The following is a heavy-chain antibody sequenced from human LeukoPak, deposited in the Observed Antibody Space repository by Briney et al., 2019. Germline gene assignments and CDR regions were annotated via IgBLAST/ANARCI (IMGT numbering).Heavy chain of an antibody. CDR2: MNPNSGNT. D-gene: IGHD1-14*01. J-gene: IGHJ5*02. CDR1: GYTFTSYD. Sequence: ASVKVSCKASGYTFTSYDINWVRQAPGQGLEWMGWMNPNSGNTGYAQKFQDRVTMTRDTSISTAYMELSRLRSDDTAVYYCTTADPRKTVRGVEGWFDPWGQGTLVTVSS. CDR3: TTADPRKTVRGVEGWFDP. V-gene: IGHV1-8*01.